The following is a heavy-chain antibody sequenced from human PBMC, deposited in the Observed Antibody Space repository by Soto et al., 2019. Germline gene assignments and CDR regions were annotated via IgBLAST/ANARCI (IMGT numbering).Heavy chain of an antibody. V-gene: IGHV3-21*01. J-gene: IGHJ6*02. CDR3: ARVESRSRGYYYYGMDV. CDR1: GFTFSSYS. CDR2: ISSSSSYI. Sequence: GGSLRLSCAASGFTFSSYSMNWVRQAPGKGVEWVSSISSSSSYIYYADSVKGRFTISRDNAKNSLYLQMNSLRAEDTAVYYCARVESRSRGYYYYGMDVWGQGTTVTVSS. D-gene: IGHD3-10*01.